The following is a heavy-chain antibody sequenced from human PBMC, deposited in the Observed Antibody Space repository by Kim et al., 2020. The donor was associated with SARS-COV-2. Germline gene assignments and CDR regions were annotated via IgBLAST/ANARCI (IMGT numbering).Heavy chain of an antibody. CDR1: GFTFSSYS. CDR3: ARGHFVMESYGMDV. V-gene: IGHV3-21*01. J-gene: IGHJ6*02. CDR2: ISSSSSYI. D-gene: IGHD3-16*02. Sequence: GGSLRLSCAASGFTFSSYSMNWVRQAPGKGLEWVSSISSSSSYIYYADSVKGRFTISRDNAKNSLYLQMNSLRAEDTAVYYCARGHFVMESYGMDVWGQGTTVTVSS.